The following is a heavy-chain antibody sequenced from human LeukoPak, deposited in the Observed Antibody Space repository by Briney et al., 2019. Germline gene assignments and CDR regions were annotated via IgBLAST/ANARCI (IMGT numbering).Heavy chain of an antibody. CDR3: AREAVTGIAAAGIGFDP. Sequence: SETLSLTCAVYGGSFSGYYWSWIRQPPGKGLEWIGEINHSGSTNYNPSLKSRVTISVDTSKNQFSLKLSSVTAADTAVHYCAREAVTGIAAAGIGFDPWGQGTLVTVSS. J-gene: IGHJ5*02. CDR2: INHSGST. V-gene: IGHV4-34*01. D-gene: IGHD6-13*01. CDR1: GGSFSGYY.